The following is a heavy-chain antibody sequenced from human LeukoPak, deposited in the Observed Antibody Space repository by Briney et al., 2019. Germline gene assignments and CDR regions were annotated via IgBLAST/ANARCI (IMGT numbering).Heavy chain of an antibody. CDR3: ARWYCSSTSCPFDY. CDR1: GGTISSYY. V-gene: IGHV4-4*07. J-gene: IGHJ4*02. D-gene: IGHD2-2*01. Sequence: PSETLSLTCTGTGGTISSYYWSWIRQPAGKGLESIGRIYTSGSTNYNPSLKSRVTMSVDTSKNQFSLKLSSVTAADTAVYYCARWYCSSTSCPFDYWGQGTLVAVSS. CDR2: IYTSGST.